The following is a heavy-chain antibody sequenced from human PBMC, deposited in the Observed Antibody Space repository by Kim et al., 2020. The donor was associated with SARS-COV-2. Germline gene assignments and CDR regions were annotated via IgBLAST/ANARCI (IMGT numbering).Heavy chain of an antibody. J-gene: IGHJ6*02. CDR1: GFTFSSYA. Sequence: GGSLRLSCAASGFTFSSYAMSWVRQAPGKGLEWVSAISGSGGSTYYADSVKGRFTISRDNSKNTLYLQMNSLRAEDTAVYYCAKDSGQQWLAAGGMDVWGQGTTVTVSS. D-gene: IGHD6-19*01. V-gene: IGHV3-23*01. CDR2: ISGSGGST. CDR3: AKDSGQQWLAAGGMDV.